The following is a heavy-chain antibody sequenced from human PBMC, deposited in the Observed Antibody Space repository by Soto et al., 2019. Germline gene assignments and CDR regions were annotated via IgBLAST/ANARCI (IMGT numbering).Heavy chain of an antibody. J-gene: IGHJ4*02. CDR3: ARILYDSSGYYYFDY. V-gene: IGHV2-70*11. Sequence: SGPTLVNPTQTLTLTCTFSGFSLSTSGMCVSWIRQPPGKALEWLARIDWDDDKYYSTSLKTRLTISKDTSKNQVVLTMTNMDPVDTATYYCARILYDSSGYYYFDYWGQGTLVTVSS. D-gene: IGHD3-22*01. CDR1: GFSLSTSGMC. CDR2: IDWDDDK.